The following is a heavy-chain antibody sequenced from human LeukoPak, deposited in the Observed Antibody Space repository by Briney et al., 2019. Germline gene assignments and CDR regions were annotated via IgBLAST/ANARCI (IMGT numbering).Heavy chain of an antibody. CDR1: GFTFEDYD. CDR3: ARDAVPSGRSWFDP. J-gene: IGHJ5*02. V-gene: IGHV3-20*04. Sequence: GGSLRLSCTVSGFTFEDYDMNWVRQVPGKEPEWVSGLNWNGGGRRYADSVKGRFIISRDNAKGVLYLQLNDLRVEDTALYYCARDAVPSGRSWFDPWGQGTLVTVSS. D-gene: IGHD4-17*01. CDR2: LNWNGGGR.